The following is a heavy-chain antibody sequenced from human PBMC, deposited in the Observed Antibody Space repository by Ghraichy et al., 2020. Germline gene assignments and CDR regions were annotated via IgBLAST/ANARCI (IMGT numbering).Heavy chain of an antibody. CDR1: GFSFSTYW. CDR3: ARDAETTSFPQY. CDR2: IKQDGREK. Sequence: GGSLRLSCAASGFSFSTYWMSWVRQAPGKGLDWVASIKQDGREKYYVDSVKGRFSISRDNAKSSLYLQMNSLRAEDTAVYYCARDAETTSFPQYWGQGALVTVSS. J-gene: IGHJ4*02. D-gene: IGHD4-17*01. V-gene: IGHV3-7*01.